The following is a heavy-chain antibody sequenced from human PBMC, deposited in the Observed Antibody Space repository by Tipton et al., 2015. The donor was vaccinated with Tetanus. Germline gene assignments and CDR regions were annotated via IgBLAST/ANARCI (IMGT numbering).Heavy chain of an antibody. CDR2: ISSSSSYI. Sequence: SLRLSCAASGFTFSSYSMNWVRQAPGKGLEWVSSISSSSSYIYYADSVKGRFTISRDNAKNSLYLQMNSLRAEDTAVYYCAKVSPYQPLLTYIDYWGQGTLVTVSS. V-gene: IGHV3-21*04. J-gene: IGHJ4*02. D-gene: IGHD2-2*01. CDR3: AKVSPYQPLLTYIDY. CDR1: GFTFSSYS.